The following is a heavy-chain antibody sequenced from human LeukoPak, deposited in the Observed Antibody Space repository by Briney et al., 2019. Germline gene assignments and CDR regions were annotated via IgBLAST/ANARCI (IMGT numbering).Heavy chain of an antibody. CDR2: IYYSGST. Sequence: KPSETLSLTCTVSGGSINSYYWSWIRQPPGKGLEWIGYIYYSGSTNYNPSLKSRVTISVDTSKNQFSLRLSSVTAADTAVYYCARVTGYMTEDYFDYWGQGTLITVSS. CDR1: GGSINSYY. CDR3: ARVTGYMTEDYFDY. V-gene: IGHV4-59*01. D-gene: IGHD6-13*01. J-gene: IGHJ4*02.